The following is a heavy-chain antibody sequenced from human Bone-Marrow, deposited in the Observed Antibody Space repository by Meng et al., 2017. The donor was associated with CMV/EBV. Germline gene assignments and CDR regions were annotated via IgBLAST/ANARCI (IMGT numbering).Heavy chain of an antibody. D-gene: IGHD3-16*01. CDR2: IRSKAYGGTT. Sequence: QTLSLTCAASGFTFSSYGMHWVRQAPGKGLEWVGFIRSKAYGGTTEYAASVKGRFTISRDDSKSIAYLQMNSLKTEDTAVYYCTRDAGAWGKIYYYYGMDVCGQGTTVAVSS. CDR1: GFTFSSYG. V-gene: IGHV3-49*04. CDR3: TRDAGAWGKIYYYYGMDV. J-gene: IGHJ6*02.